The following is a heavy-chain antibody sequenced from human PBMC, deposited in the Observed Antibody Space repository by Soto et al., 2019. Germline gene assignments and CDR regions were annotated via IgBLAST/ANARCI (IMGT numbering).Heavy chain of an antibody. Sequence: ASVKVSCKASGDTFSSSTISWVRQAPGQGLEWMGRIIPMVDTADYGQKFQGRVTITADKSTITVYMEMSSLRSEDTAVYYCVKDCSIGSLYSGFDAIDHWGQGTLVTVSS. J-gene: IGHJ4*02. CDR2: IIPMVDTA. CDR1: GDTFSSST. CDR3: VKDCSIGSLYSGFDAIDH. V-gene: IGHV1-69*08. D-gene: IGHD5-12*01.